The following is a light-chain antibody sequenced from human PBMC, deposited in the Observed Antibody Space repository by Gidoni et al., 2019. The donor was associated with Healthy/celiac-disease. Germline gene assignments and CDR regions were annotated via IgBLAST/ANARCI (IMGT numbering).Light chain of an antibody. CDR2: DVS. V-gene: IGLV2-11*01. J-gene: IGLJ2*01. CDR3: CSYEGSYTWV. Sequence: QSALTQPRSLSVSPGQSVTISCPGTGSDVGGYNYVSWYQQHPGKAPKLMIYDVSKRPAGVPDRCAGSKSGNTASLTISGLQAEDEADYYCCSYEGSYTWVFGGGTKLTVL. CDR1: GSDVGGYNY.